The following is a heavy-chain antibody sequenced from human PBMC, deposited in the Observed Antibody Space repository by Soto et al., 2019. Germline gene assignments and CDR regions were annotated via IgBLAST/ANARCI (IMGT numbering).Heavy chain of an antibody. J-gene: IGHJ4*02. Sequence: QVQLVQSGAEVKKPGSSVKVSCKASGGTFSSYSINWVRQAPGQGLEWMGEIIPIFGTANYAQKFQGRVTITADESTSTAYMELRSLRSEDTAVYSCARDGGRHSGGIDYWGQGTLFTVSS. V-gene: IGHV1-69*01. CDR2: IIPIFGTA. D-gene: IGHD1-26*01. CDR1: GGTFSSYS. CDR3: ARDGGRHSGGIDY.